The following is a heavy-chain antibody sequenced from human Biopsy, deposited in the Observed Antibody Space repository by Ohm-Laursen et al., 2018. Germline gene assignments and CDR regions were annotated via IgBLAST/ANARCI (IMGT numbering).Heavy chain of an antibody. J-gene: IGHJ4*02. V-gene: IGHV1-46*01. CDR2: ITPGGNST. CDR3: VLASFDY. CDR1: GYTFTTYY. Sequence: ASVKVSCQAYGYTFTTYYIHWVRQAPGQGLEWMGIITPGGNSTAYTQNFQGRATMTWDTSTTTVYMELSSLRSEDTAVYYCVLASFDYWGQGTLVTVPS.